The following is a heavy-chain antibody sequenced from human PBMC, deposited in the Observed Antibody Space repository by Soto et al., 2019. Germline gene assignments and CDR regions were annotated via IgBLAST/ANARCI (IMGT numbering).Heavy chain of an antibody. CDR3: ARAYNYDMDV. Sequence: GGSLRLSCAASGFTFSSYWMHWVRQAPGKGLVWVSHINIDGSSTTYADSVKGRFTISRDNAKNTLYLQMNSLRAEDTAVYYCARAYNYDMDVWGQGTTVTVSS. CDR1: GFTFSSYW. CDR2: INIDGSST. J-gene: IGHJ6*02. V-gene: IGHV3-74*01.